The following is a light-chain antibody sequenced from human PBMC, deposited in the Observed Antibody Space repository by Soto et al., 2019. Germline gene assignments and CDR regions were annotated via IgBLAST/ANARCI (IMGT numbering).Light chain of an antibody. CDR1: QRVPATY. J-gene: IGKJ1*01. Sequence: EIVLTQSPGSLSLSPGERATLSSRASQRVPATYSAWYQQKPGQAPRPLIYDISTRATGIPDRFSGSGSGTDFALTISRVEPEDSAMYFCQQYGSSPGTFGQGTKVEV. CDR2: DIS. CDR3: QQYGSSPGT. V-gene: IGKV3-20*01.